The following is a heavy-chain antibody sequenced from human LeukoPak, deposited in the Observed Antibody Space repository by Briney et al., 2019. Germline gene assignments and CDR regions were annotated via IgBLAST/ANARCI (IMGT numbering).Heavy chain of an antibody. CDR3: ARERTFSRPSGSYPLDY. Sequence: SETLSLTCTVSGGSISIGSYYWSWIRQPAGKGLEWIGRIYAGGNTNYNPSHYSPSLKSRVTMSVDTSKNQFSLKLSSVAAADTAVYYCARERTFSRPSGSYPLDYWGQGTLVTVSS. D-gene: IGHD1-26*01. J-gene: IGHJ4*02. CDR1: GGSISIGSYY. CDR2: IYAGGNT. V-gene: IGHV4-61*02.